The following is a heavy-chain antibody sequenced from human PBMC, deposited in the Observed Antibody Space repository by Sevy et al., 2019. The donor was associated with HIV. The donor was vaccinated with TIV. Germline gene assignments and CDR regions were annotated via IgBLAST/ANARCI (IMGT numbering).Heavy chain of an antibody. Sequence: SETLSLTCTVSGGSISSGDYYWSWTRQPPGKGLEWIGYIYYSGSTYYNPSLKSRVTISVDTSKNQFSLKLSSVTAADTAVYYCARECGSVTIFGVVPSHSNWFDPWGQGTLVTVSS. CDR2: IYYSGST. D-gene: IGHD3-3*01. CDR3: ARECGSVTIFGVVPSHSNWFDP. CDR1: GGSISSGDYY. J-gene: IGHJ5*02. V-gene: IGHV4-30-4*01.